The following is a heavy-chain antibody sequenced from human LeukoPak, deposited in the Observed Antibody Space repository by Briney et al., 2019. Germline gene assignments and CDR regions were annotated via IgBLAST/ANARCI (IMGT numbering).Heavy chain of an antibody. CDR3: ARDQNDYGDYNY. D-gene: IGHD4-17*01. CDR1: GYTFTGYY. V-gene: IGHV1-2*06. Sequence: GASVKASCKASGYTFTGYYMHWVRQAPGQGLEWMGRINPNCGGSNYAQKFQGRVTMTRDTSISTVYMELNRLRSDDTAIYYCARDQNDYGDYNYWGQGTLVTVSS. J-gene: IGHJ4*02. CDR2: INPNCGGS.